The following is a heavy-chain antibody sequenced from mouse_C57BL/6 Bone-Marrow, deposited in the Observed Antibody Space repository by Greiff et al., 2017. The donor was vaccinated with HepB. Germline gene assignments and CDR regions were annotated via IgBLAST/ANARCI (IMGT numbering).Heavy chain of an antibody. V-gene: IGHV5-4*01. Sequence: EVKLVESGGGLVKPGGSLKLSCAASGFTFSSYAMSWVRQTPEKRLEWVATISDGGSYTYYPDNVKGRFTISRDNAKNNLYLQMSHLKSEDTAMYYYAREGVTTYYFDYWGQGTTLTVSS. CDR1: GFTFSSYA. CDR3: AREGVTTYYFDY. D-gene: IGHD2-2*01. J-gene: IGHJ2*01. CDR2: ISDGGSYT.